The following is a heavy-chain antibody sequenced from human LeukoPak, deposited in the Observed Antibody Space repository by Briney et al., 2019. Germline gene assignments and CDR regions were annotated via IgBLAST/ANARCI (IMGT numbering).Heavy chain of an antibody. V-gene: IGHV1-46*03. CDR1: GYTFTSYY. J-gene: IGHJ4*02. CDR3: ARNTLDTAMGAAVDY. CDR2: INPSGGST. Sequence: ASVKVSCKASGYTFTSYYMHWVRQAPGQGLEWMGIINPSGGSTSYAQKSQGRVTMTRDTSTSTVYMELSSLRSEDTAVYYCARNTLDTAMGAAVDYWGQGTLVTIFS. D-gene: IGHD5-18*01.